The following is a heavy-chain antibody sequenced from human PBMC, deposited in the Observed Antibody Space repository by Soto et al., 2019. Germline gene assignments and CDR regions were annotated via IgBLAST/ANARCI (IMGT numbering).Heavy chain of an antibody. Sequence: GGCLRLSCAASGFIFSSYAMTWVRQAPGKGLERDAYISSSGGTIYNSASVKGRFTISRDNAKNSLYLQVNSLSAEDTAVYYCVRDQRESGAFYIWGQGTMVTVSS. CDR2: ISSSGGTI. D-gene: IGHD3-10*01. CDR3: VRDQRESGAFYI. CDR1: GFIFSSYA. V-gene: IGHV3-48*03. J-gene: IGHJ3*02.